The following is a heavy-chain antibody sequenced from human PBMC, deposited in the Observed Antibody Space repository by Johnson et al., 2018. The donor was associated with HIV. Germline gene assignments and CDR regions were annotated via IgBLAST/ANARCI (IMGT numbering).Heavy chain of an antibody. Sequence: VQLVESGGGLVQPGGSLRLSCAASGFTFSSYWMGWVRQAPGKGLEWVANIKQDGSEKYYADSVKGRFTISRDNSKNTLYLQMNSLRAEDTAVYYCAKGGWGKGVIVTTFDIWGQGTMVTVSS. J-gene: IGHJ3*02. CDR3: AKGGWGKGVIVTTFDI. CDR2: IKQDGSEK. D-gene: IGHD3-16*02. V-gene: IGHV3-7*02. CDR1: GFTFSSYW.